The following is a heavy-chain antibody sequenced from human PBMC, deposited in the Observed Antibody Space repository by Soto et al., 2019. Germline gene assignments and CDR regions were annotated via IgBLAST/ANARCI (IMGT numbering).Heavy chain of an antibody. CDR1: GGSISSSSYY. Sequence: SETLSLTCTVSGGSISSSSYYWGWIRQPPGKGLEWIGSIYYSGSTYYNPSLKSRVTISVDTSKNQFSLKLSSVTAADTAVYYCARLAYGVDYWGQGTLVTVSS. J-gene: IGHJ4*02. CDR2: IYYSGST. V-gene: IGHV4-39*01. D-gene: IGHD4-17*01. CDR3: ARLAYGVDY.